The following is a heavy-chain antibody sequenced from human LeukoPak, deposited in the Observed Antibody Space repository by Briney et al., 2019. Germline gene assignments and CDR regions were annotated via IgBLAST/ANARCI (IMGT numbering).Heavy chain of an antibody. CDR3: AKGSTFGNHGDY. CDR2: ISTSGGGT. Sequence: GGSLRLSCAASGFTFSTYAMNWVRQAPGRGLEWVSGISTSGGGTYYADSVKGRFTISRDNSKNMLFLQMNSLRVEDTAVYYCAKGSTFGNHGDYWGQGTLVTVSS. D-gene: IGHD1-14*01. CDR1: GFTFSTYA. J-gene: IGHJ4*02. V-gene: IGHV3-23*01.